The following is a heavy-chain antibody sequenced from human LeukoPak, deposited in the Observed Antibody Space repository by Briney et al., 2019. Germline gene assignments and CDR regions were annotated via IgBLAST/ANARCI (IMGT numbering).Heavy chain of an antibody. D-gene: IGHD3-3*01. V-gene: IGHV4-34*01. Sequence: RTSETLSLTCAVYGGSFSGYYWSWIRQPPGKGLEWIGEINHSGSTNYNPSSKSRVTISVDTSKNQFSLKLSSVTAADTAVYYCARGPPHYDFWSGYFPFPSFDYWGQGTLVTVSS. CDR3: ARGPPHYDFWSGYFPFPSFDY. J-gene: IGHJ4*02. CDR1: GGSFSGYY. CDR2: INHSGST.